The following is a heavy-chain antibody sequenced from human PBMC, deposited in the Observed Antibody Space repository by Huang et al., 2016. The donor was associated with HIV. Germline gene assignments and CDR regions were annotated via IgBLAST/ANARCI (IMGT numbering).Heavy chain of an antibody. D-gene: IGHD1-1*01. CDR2: ISSYNGNT. J-gene: IGHJ5*01. CDR1: GYIFTKYG. CDR3: ARDHWYPLQNWFDL. Sequence: QVELVQSGAEVKRPGASVRVSCKAAGYIFTKYGINWVRQAHGQVLEWMGVISSYNGNTKYAEKFQGRVTLTRDTSATTAYMELRDVTSADTAVYYCARDHWYPLQNWFDLWGQGTLVTVSS. V-gene: IGHV1-18*01.